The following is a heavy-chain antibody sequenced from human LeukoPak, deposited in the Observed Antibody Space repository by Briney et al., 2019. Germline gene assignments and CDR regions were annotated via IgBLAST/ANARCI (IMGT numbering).Heavy chain of an antibody. CDR3: AREIHYGDALDP. V-gene: IGHV3-48*04. CDR2: ISDSSNSI. Sequence: GGSLRLSCAASAFTFSTSGMNWVRQPPGKGLERVSYISDSSNSIYYADSVKGRFTISRDNAKNSLYLQMNSLRAEDTAVYYCAREIHYGDALDPWGQGTLVTVSS. CDR1: AFTFSTSG. J-gene: IGHJ5*02. D-gene: IGHD4-17*01.